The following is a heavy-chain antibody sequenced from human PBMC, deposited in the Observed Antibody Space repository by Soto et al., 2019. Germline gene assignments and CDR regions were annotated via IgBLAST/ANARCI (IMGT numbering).Heavy chain of an antibody. CDR3: AKEADYCVSSKYDN. D-gene: IGHD2-21*01. CDR2: ISCDGSLK. CDR1: GLKFSHYG. V-gene: IGHV3-30*18. Sequence: QGLLVESGGGVVQPGRSLRLSCVASGLKFSHYGMRWVRQVPGKGLEWVAVISCDGSLKFYEDSVKGRFTISRDNSRNTLYLEMNGLRPVDTAVYYCAKEADYCVSSKYDNWGRGTLVTVSS. J-gene: IGHJ4*02.